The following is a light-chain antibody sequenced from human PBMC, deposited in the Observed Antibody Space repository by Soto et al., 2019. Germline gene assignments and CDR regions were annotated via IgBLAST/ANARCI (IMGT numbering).Light chain of an antibody. CDR3: QSYDSSLSVLYV. Sequence: QSALTQPPSVSGARGQRVTISCTGSSSNIGAGYDVHWYQQLPGTAPKLLIYGNSNRPSGVPDRFSGSKSGTSASLAITGLQAEDEVDYYCQSYDSSLSVLYVFGTGTKVTVL. J-gene: IGLJ1*01. V-gene: IGLV1-40*01. CDR1: SSNIGAGYD. CDR2: GNS.